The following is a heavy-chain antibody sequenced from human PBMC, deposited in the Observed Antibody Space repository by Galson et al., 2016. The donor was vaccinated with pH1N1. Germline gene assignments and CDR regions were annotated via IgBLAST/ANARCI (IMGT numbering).Heavy chain of an antibody. CDR3: ARDLSGFTYGYMSSYFDL. J-gene: IGHJ4*02. CDR1: GFTFSSYS. V-gene: IGHV3-48*04. CDR2: INSRGTST. Sequence: SLRLSCAGSGFTFSSYSMDWVRQAPGRGPEWISYINSRGTSTIYSESVKGRFTVSRDNGQNSLCLEMNTLRVEDTAVYYCARDLSGFTYGYMSSYFDLWGQGALVIVSP. D-gene: IGHD5-18*01.